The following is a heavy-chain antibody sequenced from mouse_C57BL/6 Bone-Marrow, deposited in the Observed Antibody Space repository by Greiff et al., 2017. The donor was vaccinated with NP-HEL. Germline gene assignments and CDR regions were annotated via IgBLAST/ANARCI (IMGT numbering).Heavy chain of an antibody. J-gene: IGHJ1*03. D-gene: IGHD1-1*01. CDR2: IDPEDGET. Sequence: VQLKQSGAELVKPGASVKLSCTASGFNIKDYYMHWVKQRTEQGLEWIGRIDPEDGETKYAPKFQGKATLTADTSSNTAYLQLSSLTSEDTAVYYCARSAGSSYWYFDVWGTGTTVTVSS. CDR3: ARSAGSSYWYFDV. CDR1: GFNIKDYY. V-gene: IGHV14-2*01.